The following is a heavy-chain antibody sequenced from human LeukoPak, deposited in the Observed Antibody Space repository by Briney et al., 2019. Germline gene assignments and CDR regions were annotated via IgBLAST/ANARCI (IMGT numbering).Heavy chain of an antibody. D-gene: IGHD3-22*01. CDR2: IYPGDSDT. Sequence: GESLKISCKGSGYSFTSYWIGWVRQMPGKGLEWMGIIYPGDSDTRYSPSFQGQVTISADKSISTAYLQWSSLKASDTAMYYCARPYYDRSGPHLDAFDIWGQGTMVTVSS. CDR3: ARPYYDRSGPHLDAFDI. J-gene: IGHJ3*02. V-gene: IGHV5-51*01. CDR1: GYSFTSYW.